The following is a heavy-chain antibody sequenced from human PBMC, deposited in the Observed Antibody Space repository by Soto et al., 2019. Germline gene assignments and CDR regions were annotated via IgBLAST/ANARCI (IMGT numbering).Heavy chain of an antibody. Sequence: QVQLVQSGAEVKKPGSSVKVSCKASGGSFSNYIFSWVRQAPGQGLEWMGGTIPMFATAQYAQKLQGRVTITADESTSTVYMDLTSLRSDDTAVYYCARGLFVKQWLVGFDTWGQGTLVTVSS. D-gene: IGHD6-19*01. V-gene: IGHV1-69*01. J-gene: IGHJ4*02. CDR2: TIPMFATA. CDR1: GGSFSNYI. CDR3: ARGLFVKQWLVGFDT.